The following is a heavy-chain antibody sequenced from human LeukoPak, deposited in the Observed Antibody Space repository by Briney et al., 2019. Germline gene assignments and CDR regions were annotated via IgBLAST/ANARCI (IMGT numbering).Heavy chain of an antibody. D-gene: IGHD1-26*01. Sequence: ASVKVSCKASGYTFTSYGISWVRQVPGQGLAWMGWISAYNGNTNYAQKLQGRVTMTTDTSTSTAYMELRSLRSDDTAVYYCARDQEWELGNAFDIWGQGTMVTVSS. J-gene: IGHJ3*02. CDR2: ISAYNGNT. CDR3: ARDQEWELGNAFDI. V-gene: IGHV1-18*01. CDR1: GYTFTSYG.